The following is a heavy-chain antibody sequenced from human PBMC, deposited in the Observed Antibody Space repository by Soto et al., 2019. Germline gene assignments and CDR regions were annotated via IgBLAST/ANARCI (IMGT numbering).Heavy chain of an antibody. D-gene: IGHD1-26*01. CDR3: ARDIGWELYAFDI. Sequence: SETLSLTCAVYGGSFSGYYWSWIRQPPGKGLEWIGEINHSGSTNYNPSLKSRVTISVDTSKNQFSLRLSSVTAADTAVYYCARDIGWELYAFDIWGQGTMVTVSS. CDR1: GGSFSGYY. V-gene: IGHV4-34*01. J-gene: IGHJ3*02. CDR2: INHSGST.